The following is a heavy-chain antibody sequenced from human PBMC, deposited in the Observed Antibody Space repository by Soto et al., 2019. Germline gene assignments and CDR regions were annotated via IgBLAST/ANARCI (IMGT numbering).Heavy chain of an antibody. CDR3: TTPIVVVVADTNEDAFDI. CDR1: GFTFSNAW. CDR2: IKSKTDGGTT. J-gene: IGHJ3*02. Sequence: EVQLVESGGGLVKPGGSLRLSCAASGFTFSNAWMSWVRQAPGKGLEWVGRIKSKTDGGTTDYAAPVKGRFTISRDDSKNTLYLQMNSLKTEDTAVYYCTTPIVVVVADTNEDAFDIWGQGTMVTVSS. V-gene: IGHV3-15*01. D-gene: IGHD2-15*01.